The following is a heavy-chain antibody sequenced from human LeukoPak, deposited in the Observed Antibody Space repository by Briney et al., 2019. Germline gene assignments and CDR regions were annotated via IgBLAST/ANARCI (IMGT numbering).Heavy chain of an antibody. V-gene: IGHV3-30*04. D-gene: IGHD3-9*01. CDR2: ISYDGSNK. CDR1: GFTFSSYA. Sequence: GGSLRLSCAASGFTFSSYAMHWVRQAPGKGLEWVAVISYDGSNKYYADSVKGRFTISRDNSKNTLYLQMNSLRAEDTSVYYCARDLTTYYNIFTGYRSSNWFDPWGQGTLVTVSS. CDR3: ARDLTTYYNIFTGYRSSNWFDP. J-gene: IGHJ5*02.